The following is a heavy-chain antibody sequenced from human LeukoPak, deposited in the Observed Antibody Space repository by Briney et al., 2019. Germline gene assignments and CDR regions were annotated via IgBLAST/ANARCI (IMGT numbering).Heavy chain of an antibody. CDR3: ARGGNAWEPFDY. Sequence: NASETLSLTCTVSGGSISSYYWSWIRQPPGKGLEWIGYIYYSGSTNYNPSLKSRVTISVDTSKNQFSLKLSSVTAADTAVYYCARGGNAWEPFDYWGQGTLVTVSS. J-gene: IGHJ4*02. V-gene: IGHV4-59*01. CDR1: GGSISSYY. CDR2: IYYSGST. D-gene: IGHD1-26*01.